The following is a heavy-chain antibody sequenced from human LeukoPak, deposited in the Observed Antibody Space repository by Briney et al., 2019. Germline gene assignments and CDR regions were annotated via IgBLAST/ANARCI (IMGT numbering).Heavy chain of an antibody. D-gene: IGHD4-23*01. V-gene: IGHV1-3*04. Sequence: ASVKVSCKASGYTFTSYYMHWVRQAPGQGLEWMGWLNTANGNTGYLEKFQGRVTLTRDTSANTAYMELNSLRSEDTAVYYCARGGRMTTVVTYYFDYWGQGTLVTVSS. CDR3: ARGGRMTTVVTYYFDY. CDR1: GYTFTSYY. CDR2: LNTANGNT. J-gene: IGHJ4*02.